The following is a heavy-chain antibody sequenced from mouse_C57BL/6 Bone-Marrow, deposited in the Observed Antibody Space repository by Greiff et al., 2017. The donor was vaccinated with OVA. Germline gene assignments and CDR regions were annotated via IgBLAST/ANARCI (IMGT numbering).Heavy chain of an antibody. V-gene: IGHV14-3*01. CDR2: IDPANGNT. CDR3: AGGSDYPYWYCDV. J-gene: IGHJ1*03. CDR1: GYTIKNTY. D-gene: IGHD2-13*01. Sequence: VQLQQSVAELVRPGASVKLSCTASGYTIKNTYMHWVKQRPEQGLEWIGRIDPANGNTTYAPKFQGKATLTADTSSNTAYLQLSSLTSEDTAIYYCAGGSDYPYWYCDVWGTGTTVTVSS.